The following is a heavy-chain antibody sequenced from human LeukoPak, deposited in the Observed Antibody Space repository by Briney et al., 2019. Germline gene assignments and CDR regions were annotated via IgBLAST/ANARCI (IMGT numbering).Heavy chain of an antibody. CDR3: ARDLRSTEYYYYYYGMDV. CDR2: IIPILGIA. D-gene: IGHD2-2*01. V-gene: IGHV1-69*04. J-gene: IGHJ6*02. Sequence: SVKVSCRASGGTFSSYAISWVRQAPGQGLEWMGRIIPILGIANYAQKFQGRVTITADKSTSTAYMELSSLRSEDTAVYYCARDLRSTEYYYYYYGMDVWGQGTTVTVSS. CDR1: GGTFSSYA.